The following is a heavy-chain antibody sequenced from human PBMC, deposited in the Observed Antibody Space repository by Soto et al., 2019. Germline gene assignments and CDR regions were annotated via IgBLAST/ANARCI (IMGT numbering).Heavy chain of an antibody. J-gene: IGHJ4*02. V-gene: IGHV3-30-3*01. Sequence: GGSLRLSCAASGFTFSSYAMHWVRQAPGKGLEWVAVISYDGSNKYYADSVKGRFTISRDNSKNTLYLQMNSLRAEDTAVYYCARSRFVLMVYATDYWGQGTLVTVSS. CDR1: GFTFSSYA. CDR3: ARSRFVLMVYATDY. D-gene: IGHD2-8*01. CDR2: ISYDGSNK.